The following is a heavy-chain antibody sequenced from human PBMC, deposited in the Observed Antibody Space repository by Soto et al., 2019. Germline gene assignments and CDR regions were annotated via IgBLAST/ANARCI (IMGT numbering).Heavy chain of an antibody. V-gene: IGHV1-3*05. J-gene: IGHJ5*02. CDR3: AREKWGSGSRWLDP. CDR2: INVGNGNT. Sequence: QVQVVQSGAEEKKPGASVKVSCKASGYTYISYSMHWVRQAPGQRLEWMGWINVGNGNTKYSQNFQGRVTINQDTSASTAYMELSSLTSEDPDVYYCAREKWGSGSRWLDPWGQGTRVTVSS. D-gene: IGHD6-19*01. CDR1: GYTYISYS.